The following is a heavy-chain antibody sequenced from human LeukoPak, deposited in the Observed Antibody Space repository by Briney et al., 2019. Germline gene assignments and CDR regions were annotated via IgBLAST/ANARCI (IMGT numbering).Heavy chain of an antibody. Sequence: PSETLSLTCTVSGGSISSYYWSWIRQPPGKGLEWIGYIYYSGSTNYNPSLKSRVIISVDTSKNQFSLKLSSVTAADTAVYYRASIPNDAFDIWGQGTMVTVSS. CDR1: GGSISSYY. J-gene: IGHJ3*02. CDR2: IYYSGST. CDR3: ASIPNDAFDI. V-gene: IGHV4-59*01.